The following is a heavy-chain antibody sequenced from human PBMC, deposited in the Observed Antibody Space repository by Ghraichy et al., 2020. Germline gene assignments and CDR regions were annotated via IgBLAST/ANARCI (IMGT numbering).Heavy chain of an antibody. CDR1: GGSISSGGYY. D-gene: IGHD3-10*01. J-gene: IGHJ4*02. CDR2: IYYSGST. V-gene: IGHV4-31*03. Sequence: SETLSLTCTVSGGSISSGGYYWSWIRQHPGKGLEWIGYIYYSGSTYYNPSLKSRVTISVDTSKNQFSLKLSSVTAADTAVYYCARVQRARHYYGSGSYFDYWGQGTLVTVSS. CDR3: ARVQRARHYYGSGSYFDY.